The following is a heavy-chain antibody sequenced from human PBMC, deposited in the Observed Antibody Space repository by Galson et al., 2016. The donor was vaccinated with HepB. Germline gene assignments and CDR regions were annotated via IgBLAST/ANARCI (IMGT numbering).Heavy chain of an antibody. J-gene: IGHJ4*02. CDR1: GFTFSDYP. D-gene: IGHD3-22*01. Sequence: SLRLSCATSGFTFSDYPMNWVRQAPGKGLQWVSTISARADGTHYEGSVRGRFTISRDNSKNTLSLQMNSLRAEDTALYFCAGSYYDHHYYFDHWGQGSLVTVSS. CDR2: ISARADGT. CDR3: AGSYYDHHYYFDH. V-gene: IGHV3-23*01.